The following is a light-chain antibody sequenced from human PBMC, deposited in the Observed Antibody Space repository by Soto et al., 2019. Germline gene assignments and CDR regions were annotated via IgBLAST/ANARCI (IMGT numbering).Light chain of an antibody. J-gene: IGLJ2*01. V-gene: IGLV2-8*01. Sequence: QSVLTQPPSASGSPGQSVTISCTGTSSDVGGYNYVSWYQQHPGKAPKLMIYEVSKRPSGVPDRFSGSKSGNTASLTVSGLQAEDEAEYYCSSYAGSNNFVFGGGTKLTVL. CDR2: EVS. CDR1: SSDVGGYNY. CDR3: SSYAGSNNFV.